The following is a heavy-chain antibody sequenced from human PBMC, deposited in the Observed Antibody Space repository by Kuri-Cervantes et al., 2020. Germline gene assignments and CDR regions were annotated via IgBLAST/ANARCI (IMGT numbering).Heavy chain of an antibody. V-gene: IGHV3-30*18. CDR3: AKDSLKLPFDY. Sequence: GESLKISCAASGFTFSTYGMHWVRQAPGTGLEWVAIISNDGSNKFYADSVKGRFTISRDNSKNTLYLQMNSLRAEDTAVYYCAKDSLKLPFDYWGQGTLVTVSS. CDR1: GFTFSTYG. D-gene: IGHD1-7*01. J-gene: IGHJ4*02. CDR2: ISNDGSNK.